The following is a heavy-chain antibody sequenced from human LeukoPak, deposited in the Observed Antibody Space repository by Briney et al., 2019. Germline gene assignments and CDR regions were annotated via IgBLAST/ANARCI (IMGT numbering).Heavy chain of an antibody. J-gene: IGHJ6*03. CDR1: GGSISSCSYY. Sequence: PSETLSLTCTVSGGSISSCSYYWHWLRQPAGKGLEWLGRIYTSGSTNYNPSLKSRVTISVDTSKNQFSLKLSSVTAADTAVYYCARTTMVRGTYYMDVWGKGTTVTISS. CDR2: IYTSGST. D-gene: IGHD3-10*01. CDR3: ARTTMVRGTYYMDV. V-gene: IGHV4-61*02.